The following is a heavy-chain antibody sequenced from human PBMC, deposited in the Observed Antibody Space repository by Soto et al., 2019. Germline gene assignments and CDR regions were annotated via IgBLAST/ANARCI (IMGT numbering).Heavy chain of an antibody. J-gene: IGHJ4*02. Sequence: SETLSLTCTVSGGSISSYYWSWIRQPPGKGLEWIGYIYYSWSTNYNPSLKSRVTISVDTSKNQFSLKLSSVTAADTAVYYCARAQNGVGATTRGFTVDYWGQGTLVTVS. V-gene: IGHV4-59*01. CDR3: ARAQNGVGATTRGFTVDY. CDR2: IYYSWST. CDR1: GGSISSYY. D-gene: IGHD1-26*01.